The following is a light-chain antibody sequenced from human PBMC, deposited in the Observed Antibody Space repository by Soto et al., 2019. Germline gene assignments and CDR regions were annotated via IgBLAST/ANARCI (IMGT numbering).Light chain of an antibody. CDR1: SSDVGGYSY. J-gene: IGLJ1*01. V-gene: IGLV2-14*03. CDR3: SSYTSSSTQV. Sequence: QSALTQPASVSGSPGQSITISCTGTSSDVGGYSYVSWYQQHPGKAPKLMIYDVSNRPSGVSNRFSGSKSGNMASLTISGLQAEDEADYYCSSYTSSSTQVFGTGTKLTVL. CDR2: DVS.